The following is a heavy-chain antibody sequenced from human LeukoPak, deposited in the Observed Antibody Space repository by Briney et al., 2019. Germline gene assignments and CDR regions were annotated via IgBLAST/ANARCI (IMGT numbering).Heavy chain of an antibody. CDR3: ARDTIPYCSGGSCSRWHY. Sequence: GGSLRLSCAGSGFTFSSYWMHWVGQAPGKGLVWVSRIHSDGSSTSYADSVKGRFTISRDNAKNTLYLQMNSLRVEDTAVYYCARDTIPYCSGGSCSRWHYWGQGTLVTVSS. CDR2: IHSDGSST. V-gene: IGHV3-74*01. J-gene: IGHJ4*02. CDR1: GFTFSSYW. D-gene: IGHD2-15*01.